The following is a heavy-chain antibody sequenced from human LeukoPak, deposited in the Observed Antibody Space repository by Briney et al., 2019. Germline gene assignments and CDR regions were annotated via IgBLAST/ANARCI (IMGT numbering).Heavy chain of an antibody. J-gene: IGHJ5*02. CDR1: GGSISSGGFY. V-gene: IGHV4-31*03. Sequence: SETLSLTCSVSGGSISSGGFYWSWIRQHPGEGLEWIGYIYYSGSTYYNPSLKSRFTISVDTSKNQFSLKLSSVTAADTAVYYCARESVELRGNWLDPWGQGTLVTVSS. CDR3: ARESVELRGNWLDP. D-gene: IGHD1-7*01. CDR2: IYYSGST.